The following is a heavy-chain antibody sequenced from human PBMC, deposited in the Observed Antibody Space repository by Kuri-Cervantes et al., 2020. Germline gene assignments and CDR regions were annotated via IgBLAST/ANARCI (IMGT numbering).Heavy chain of an antibody. D-gene: IGHD3-3*02. CDR1: GFTFSSYS. CDR3: ARELARNYYYGMDV. J-gene: IGHJ6*02. Sequence: GESLKISCAASGFTFSSYSMNWVRQAPGKGLEWVSSISSSSSYIYYADSVEGRFTISRDNAKNSLYLQMNSLRAEDTAVYYCARELARNYYYGMDVWGQGTTVTVSS. CDR2: ISSSSSYI. V-gene: IGHV3-21*04.